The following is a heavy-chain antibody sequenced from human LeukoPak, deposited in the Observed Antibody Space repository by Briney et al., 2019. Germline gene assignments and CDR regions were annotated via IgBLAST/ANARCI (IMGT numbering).Heavy chain of an antibody. CDR1: GGSISSYY. CDR2: IYYSGST. J-gene: IGHJ4*02. V-gene: IGHV4-59*01. CDR3: ARAEFYDSMAFDY. Sequence: SETLSLTCTVSGGSISSYYWSWIRQPPGKGLEWIGYIYYSGSTNYNPSLKSRVTISVDTSKNQFSLKLSSVTAADTAVYYCARAEFYDSMAFDYWGQGTLVTVSS. D-gene: IGHD3-22*01.